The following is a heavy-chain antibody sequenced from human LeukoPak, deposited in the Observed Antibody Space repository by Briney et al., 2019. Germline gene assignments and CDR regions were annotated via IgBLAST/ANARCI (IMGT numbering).Heavy chain of an antibody. CDR1: GFTFSSYS. CDR3: SVGWTYYFDY. Sequence: PGGSLRLSCAASGFTFSSYSMNWVRQAPGKGLEWVSYISSSSSSIYYADSVKGRFTISRDNAKNSLYLQMNSLRAEDTGVHYCSVGWTYYFDYWGQGTLVTVSS. J-gene: IGHJ4*02. V-gene: IGHV3-48*01. CDR2: ISSSSSSI. D-gene: IGHD6-19*01.